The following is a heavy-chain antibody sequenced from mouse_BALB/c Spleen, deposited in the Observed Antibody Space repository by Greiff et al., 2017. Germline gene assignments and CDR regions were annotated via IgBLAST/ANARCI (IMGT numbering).Heavy chain of an antibody. Sequence: VQLQQSGAELVRPGASVTLSCKASGYTFTDYEMHWVKQTPVHGLEWIGAIDPETGGTAYNQKFKGKATLTADKSSSTAYMELRSLTSEDSAVYYCTRSSYLAMDYWGQGTSVTVSS. D-gene: IGHD1-1*01. J-gene: IGHJ4*01. CDR3: TRSSYLAMDY. CDR1: GYTFTDYE. V-gene: IGHV1-15*01. CDR2: IDPETGGT.